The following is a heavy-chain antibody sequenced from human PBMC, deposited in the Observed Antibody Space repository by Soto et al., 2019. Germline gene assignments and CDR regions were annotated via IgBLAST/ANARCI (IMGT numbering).Heavy chain of an antibody. V-gene: IGHV3-21*01. CDR1: GFTFSSYS. Sequence: KSGGSLRLSCAASGFTFSSYSMNWVRQAPGKGLEWVSSISSSSSYIYYADSVKGRFTISRDNAKNSLYLQMNSLRAEDTAVYYCAGQGRYYDSSGYRTSNYWGQGTLVTVSS. D-gene: IGHD3-22*01. CDR3: AGQGRYYDSSGYRTSNY. CDR2: ISSSSSYI. J-gene: IGHJ4*02.